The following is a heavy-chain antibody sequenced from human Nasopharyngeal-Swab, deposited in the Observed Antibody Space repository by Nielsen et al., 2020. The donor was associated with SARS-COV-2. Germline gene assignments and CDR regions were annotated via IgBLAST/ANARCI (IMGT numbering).Heavy chain of an antibody. V-gene: IGHV1-69*10. D-gene: IGHD5-12*01. Sequence: SVKVSRKTSGGTFTNSAISWVRQAPGQGLEWMGGIVPALGLPNYAQKFRGRVTITADRSTTTSYLELSSLRSEDTAIYYCAREGGYGAYDAPDYWGQGTLVTVSS. CDR1: GGTFTNSA. CDR2: IVPALGLP. CDR3: AREGGYGAYDAPDY. J-gene: IGHJ4*02.